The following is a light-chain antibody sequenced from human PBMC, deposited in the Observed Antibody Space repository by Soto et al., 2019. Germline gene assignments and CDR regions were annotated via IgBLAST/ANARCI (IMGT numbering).Light chain of an antibody. CDR2: RDY. V-gene: IGLV3-9*01. Sequence: SYELTQPLSVSVDLGQTARITCGASNIGSKSVHWYQQRPGQAPMLVIYRDYNRPSGIPERFSGSNSGSTAALTISRAQAGDEADYFCQVWDSGTAVVFGGGTKLTVL. CDR1: NIGSKS. CDR3: QVWDSGTAVV. J-gene: IGLJ2*01.